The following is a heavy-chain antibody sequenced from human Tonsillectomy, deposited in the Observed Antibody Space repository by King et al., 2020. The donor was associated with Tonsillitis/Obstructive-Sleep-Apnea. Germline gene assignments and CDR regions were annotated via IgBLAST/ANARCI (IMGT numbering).Heavy chain of an antibody. CDR2: ISAYNGNT. J-gene: IGHJ4*02. CDR1: GYTFTSYG. V-gene: IGHV1-18*01. Sequence: VQLVESGAEVKKPGASVTVSCTASGYTFTSYGISWVRQAPGQGLEWMGWISAYNGNTNYAQKLQGRVTMTTDTSTSTAYMELRSLRSDDTAVYYCASDYCSSTSCYARYFDYWGQGTLVTVSS. CDR3: ASDYCSSTSCYARYFDY. D-gene: IGHD2-2*01.